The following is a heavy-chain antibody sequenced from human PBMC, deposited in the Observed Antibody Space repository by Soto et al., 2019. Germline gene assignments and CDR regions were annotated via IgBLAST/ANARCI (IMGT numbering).Heavy chain of an antibody. CDR2: INHSGST. D-gene: IGHD6-19*01. Sequence: PSATLSLTCAVYGWSFSGYYWSWIRQPPGKGLEWIGEINHSGSTNYNPSLKSRVTISVDTSKNQFSLKLSSVTAADTAVYYCARSXIRVAGRYYYYGMDVWGQGTTVTVSS. V-gene: IGHV4-34*01. J-gene: IGHJ6*02. CDR1: GWSFSGYY. CDR3: ARSXIRVAGRYYYYGMDV.